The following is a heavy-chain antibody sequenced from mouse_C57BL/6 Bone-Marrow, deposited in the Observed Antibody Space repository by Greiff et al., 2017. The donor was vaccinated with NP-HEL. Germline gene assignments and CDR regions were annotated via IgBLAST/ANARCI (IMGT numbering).Heavy chain of an antibody. Sequence: QVQLQQSGPGLVQPSQSLSITCTVSGFSLTSYGVHWVRQSPGKGLEWLGVIWRGGSTDYNAAFMSRQSITKDNSKSQVFFKMNSLQADDTAIYYCAKRNYSTGWYFDVWGTGTTVTVSS. CDR2: IWRGGST. D-gene: IGHD3-1*01. CDR1: GFSLTSYG. CDR3: AKRNYSTGWYFDV. J-gene: IGHJ1*03. V-gene: IGHV2-5*01.